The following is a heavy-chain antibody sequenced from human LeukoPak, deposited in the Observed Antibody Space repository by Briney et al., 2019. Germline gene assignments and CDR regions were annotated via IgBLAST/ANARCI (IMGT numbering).Heavy chain of an antibody. CDR3: ARRLLAAGVVEY. D-gene: IGHD6-13*01. Sequence: GGSLRLSCAASGFTFSRYAMYWVRQAQGKGLEYVSSISSDGGGTYYANSVKGRFTVSRDNPKNTLYLQMGSLRAEDMAVYYCARRLLAAGVVEYWGQGTLVTVSS. V-gene: IGHV3-64*01. CDR2: ISSDGGGT. J-gene: IGHJ4*02. CDR1: GFTFSRYA.